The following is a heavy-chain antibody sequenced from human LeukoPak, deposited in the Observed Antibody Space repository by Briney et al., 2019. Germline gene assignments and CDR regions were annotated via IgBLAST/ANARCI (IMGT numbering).Heavy chain of an antibody. CDR2: MNPNNGNA. CDR3: ARAMRTAIDRHVFDP. CDR1: GYTFTSND. D-gene: IGHD5-18*01. Sequence: ASVNVSRKSSGYTFTSNDIHWVRQATGQGLEWMGWMNPNNGNAGYAQKFQGRVTITRNTSINTAYMELNSLRSEDTAVYYCARAMRTAIDRHVFDPWGQGTLVSVSS. V-gene: IGHV1-8*03. J-gene: IGHJ5*02.